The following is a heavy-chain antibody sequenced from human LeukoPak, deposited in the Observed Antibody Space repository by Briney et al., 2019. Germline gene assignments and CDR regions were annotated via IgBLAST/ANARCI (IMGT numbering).Heavy chain of an antibody. CDR3: AKERDKRAAAGQFDY. J-gene: IGHJ4*02. Sequence: GGSLRLSCAVSGFTFSNYAMNWVRQPPGKGLEWVSAISSSGVSTYYADSVKGRFTISRDNSKNTLYLQMNSLRAEDTAVYYCAKERDKRAAAGQFDYWGQGTLVTVSS. D-gene: IGHD6-13*01. CDR1: GFTFSNYA. V-gene: IGHV3-23*01. CDR2: ISSSGVST.